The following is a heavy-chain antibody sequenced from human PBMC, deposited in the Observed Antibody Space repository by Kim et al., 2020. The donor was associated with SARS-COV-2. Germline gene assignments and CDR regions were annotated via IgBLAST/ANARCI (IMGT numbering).Heavy chain of an antibody. CDR1: GFTFDDYA. Sequence: GGSLRLSCAASGFTFDDYAMHWVRQAPGKGLEWVSGISWNSGSIGYADSVKGRFTISRDNAKNSLYLQMNSLRAEDTALYYCAKESYYDSSGQPEGDAFDIWGQGTMVTVSS. CDR2: ISWNSGSI. V-gene: IGHV3-9*01. CDR3: AKESYYDSSGQPEGDAFDI. D-gene: IGHD3-22*01. J-gene: IGHJ3*02.